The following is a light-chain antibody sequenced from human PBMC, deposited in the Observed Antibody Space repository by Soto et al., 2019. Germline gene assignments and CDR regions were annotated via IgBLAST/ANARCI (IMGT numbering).Light chain of an antibody. V-gene: IGLV2-23*01. J-gene: IGLJ7*01. CDR2: EDD. CDR3: CLYLGGTSV. Sequence: QSALTQPASVSGSPGQSITISCSGVSGDVGNYNLVSWYQQYPGNAPALLIYEDDKRPSGVSNRFSGSKSDSTASLTISGLQAEDEADYYCCLYLGGTSVFGGGTQLTVL. CDR1: SGDVGNYNL.